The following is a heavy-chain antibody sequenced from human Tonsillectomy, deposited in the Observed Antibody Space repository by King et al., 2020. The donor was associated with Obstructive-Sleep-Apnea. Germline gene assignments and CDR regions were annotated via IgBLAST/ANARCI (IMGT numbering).Heavy chain of an antibody. CDR3: AREGFRLVGPTYEADS. CDR1: GGSISSSSYY. Sequence: QLQESGPGLVKPSETLSLTCTVSGGSISSSSYYWGWIRQPPGKGLEWIGSIYYSGNTYYNPSLKSRVNISVDTSKNQFSLKLSSVTAADTVVYYCAREGFRLVGPTYEADSWGQGTLVAVSS. J-gene: IGHJ4*02. D-gene: IGHD1-26*01. V-gene: IGHV4-39*07. CDR2: IYYSGNT.